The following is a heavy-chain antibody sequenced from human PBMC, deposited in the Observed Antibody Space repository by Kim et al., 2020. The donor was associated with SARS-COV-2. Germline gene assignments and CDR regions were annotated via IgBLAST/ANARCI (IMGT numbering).Heavy chain of an antibody. D-gene: IGHD4-17*01. V-gene: IGHV5-51*01. J-gene: IGHJ3*01. Sequence: SPPFQGPVTISVDTSVSTAYLQWDSLKTSDTAMYFCARQTTVTHDAFDVWGQGTMVTVSS. CDR3: ARQTTVTHDAFDV.